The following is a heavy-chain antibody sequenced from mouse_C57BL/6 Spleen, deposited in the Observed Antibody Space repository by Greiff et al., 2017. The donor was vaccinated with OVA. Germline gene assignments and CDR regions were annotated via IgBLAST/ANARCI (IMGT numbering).Heavy chain of an antibody. D-gene: IGHD3-2*02. V-gene: IGHV1-76*01. CDR3: ARERGSSGYGYFDY. CDR1: GYTFTDYY. Sequence: VHLVESGAELVRPGASVKLSCKASGYTFTDYYINWVKQRPGQGLEWIARIYPGSGNTYYNEKFKGKATLTAEKSSSTAYMQLSSLTSEDSAVYFCARERGSSGYGYFDYWGQGTTLTVSS. CDR2: IYPGSGNT. J-gene: IGHJ2*01.